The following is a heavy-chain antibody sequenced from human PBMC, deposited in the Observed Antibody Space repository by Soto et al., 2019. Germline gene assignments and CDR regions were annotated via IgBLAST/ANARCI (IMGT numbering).Heavy chain of an antibody. CDR3: GSVPN. CDR1: GFSVSTNY. J-gene: IGHJ4*02. Sequence: GGSLRLSCAASGFSVSTNYMSWVRQAPGKGLEWVSIIYAGGTTYYTDSVKGRFTISRDISKNTIYLQMTSLTSEDTAIYYCGSVPNWGQGTLVTVSS. CDR2: IYAGGTT. V-gene: IGHV3-53*05.